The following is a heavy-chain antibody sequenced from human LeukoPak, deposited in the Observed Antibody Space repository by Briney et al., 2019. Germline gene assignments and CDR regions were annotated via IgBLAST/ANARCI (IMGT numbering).Heavy chain of an antibody. CDR2: ISYDGSNK. Sequence: GGSLRLPCAASGFTFSSYGMHWVRQAPGKGLEWVAVISYDGSNKYYADSVKGRFTISRDNSKNTLYLQMNSLRAEDTAVYYCAKNYYDSSGYYYAEALDYWGQGTLVTVSS. CDR3: AKNYYDSSGYYYAEALDY. V-gene: IGHV3-30*18. CDR1: GFTFSSYG. J-gene: IGHJ4*02. D-gene: IGHD3-22*01.